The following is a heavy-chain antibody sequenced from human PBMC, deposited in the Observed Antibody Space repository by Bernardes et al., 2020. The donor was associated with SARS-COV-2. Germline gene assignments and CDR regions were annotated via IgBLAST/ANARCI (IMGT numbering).Heavy chain of an antibody. V-gene: IGHV1-2*04. D-gene: IGHD2-8*01. Sequence: ASVKVSCKASGYTFTGYYMHWVRQAPGQGLEWMGWINPNSGGTNYAQKFQGWVTMTRDTSISTAYMELSRLRSDDTAVYYCARRTMGFPNWFDPWGQGTLVTVSS. CDR3: ARRTMGFPNWFDP. CDR1: GYTFTGYY. J-gene: IGHJ5*02. CDR2: INPNSGGT.